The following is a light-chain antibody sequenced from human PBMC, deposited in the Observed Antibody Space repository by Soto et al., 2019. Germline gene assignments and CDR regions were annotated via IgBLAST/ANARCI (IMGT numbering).Light chain of an antibody. CDR3: VSWDDSLSGLV. J-gene: IGLJ1*01. CDR1: SANIGNNY. Sequence: QSVLTQPPSASGTPGQRVTISWSGRSANIGNNYVCWYQQLPGTAPKLLIYSNNQRPSGLPDRFSGSKSGTSASLAISGLRSEDEADYYCVSWDDSLSGLVFGTGTKLTVL. V-gene: IGLV1-47*02. CDR2: SNN.